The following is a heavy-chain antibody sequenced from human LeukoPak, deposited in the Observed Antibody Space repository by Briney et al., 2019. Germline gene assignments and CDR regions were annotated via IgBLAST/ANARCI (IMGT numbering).Heavy chain of an antibody. J-gene: IGHJ4*02. Sequence: ASVTVSCKVSGYTLTELSMHWVRQAPGKGLEWMGGFDPEDGETIYAQKFQGRVTMTEDTSTDTAYMELSSLRSEDTAVYYCATDLSSRWLQFAPDYWGQGTLVTVSS. V-gene: IGHV1-24*01. CDR1: GYTLTELS. CDR3: ATDLSSRWLQFAPDY. CDR2: FDPEDGET. D-gene: IGHD5-24*01.